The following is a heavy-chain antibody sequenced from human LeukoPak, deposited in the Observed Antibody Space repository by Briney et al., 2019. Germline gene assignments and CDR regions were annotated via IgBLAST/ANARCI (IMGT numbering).Heavy chain of an antibody. CDR3: ARTGYSSSSGWAYYYYYYMDV. CDR2: IYSGGSP. J-gene: IGHJ6*03. D-gene: IGHD6-6*01. Sequence: SGGSLRLSCAASGFTFSTNYMSWVRQAPGKGLEWVSVIYSGGSPYYADSVKGRFTISRDNAKNSLYLQMNSLRDEDTAVYYCARTGYSSSSGWAYYYYYYMDVWGKGATVTVSS. CDR1: GFTFSTNY. V-gene: IGHV3-53*01.